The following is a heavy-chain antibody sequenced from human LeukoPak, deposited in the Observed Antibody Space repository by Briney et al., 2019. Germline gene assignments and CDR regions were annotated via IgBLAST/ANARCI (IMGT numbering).Heavy chain of an antibody. CDR2: LSSGGGA. Sequence: SETLSLTCGVSGGSISSSFWSWIRQSPGEQLEHIAYLSSGGGATYNPSLRGRVIISRDTSKNQVSLNLTSVTAADTAVYFCARDRHAGSCSGSRCYPYYFDSWGQGTLVTVSS. D-gene: IGHD2-15*01. CDR3: ARDRHAGSCSGSRCYPYYFDS. J-gene: IGHJ4*02. CDR1: GGSISSSF. V-gene: IGHV4-59*01.